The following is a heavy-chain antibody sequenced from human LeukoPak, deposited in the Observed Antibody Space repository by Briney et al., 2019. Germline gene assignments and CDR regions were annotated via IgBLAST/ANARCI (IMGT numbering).Heavy chain of an antibody. CDR1: GFTFSSYW. J-gene: IGHJ5*02. Sequence: GGSLRLSCAASGFTFSSYWMSWVRQAPGKGREWVANIKKDGSEKYYVDSVKGRFTISRDNAKNSLYLQMNSLRAEDTAVYYCASGYCSGGSCYPNWFDPWGQGTLVTVSS. CDR3: ASGYCSGGSCYPNWFDP. V-gene: IGHV3-7*03. D-gene: IGHD2-15*01. CDR2: IKKDGSEK.